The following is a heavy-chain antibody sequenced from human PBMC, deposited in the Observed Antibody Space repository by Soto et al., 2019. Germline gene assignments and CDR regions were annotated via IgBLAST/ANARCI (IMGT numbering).Heavy chain of an antibody. CDR3: ARLIRATIYYYYGMDV. J-gene: IGHJ6*02. CDR2: INHSGST. V-gene: IGHV4-34*01. D-gene: IGHD5-12*01. CDR1: CGSFSGYY. Sequence: SETLSLTCAVYCGSFSGYYWSWIRQPPGKGLKWIGEINHSGSTNYNPSLKSRVTISVDTSKNQFSPKLSSVTAADTAVYYCARLIRATIYYYYGMDVWGQGTTVTVSS.